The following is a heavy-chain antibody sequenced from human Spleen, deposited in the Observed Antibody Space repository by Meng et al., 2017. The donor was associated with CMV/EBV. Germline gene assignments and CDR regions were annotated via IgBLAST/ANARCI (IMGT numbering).Heavy chain of an antibody. Sequence: SGFTFSSYAVHWVRQAPGKGLEWVAVISYDGSNKYYADSVKGRFTISRDNSKNTLYLQMNSLRTEDTAVYYCARGGYNSGWPRKLDYWGQGTLVTVSS. J-gene: IGHJ4*02. D-gene: IGHD6-19*01. V-gene: IGHV3-30*04. CDR2: ISYDGSNK. CDR3: ARGGYNSGWPRKLDY. CDR1: GFTFSSYA.